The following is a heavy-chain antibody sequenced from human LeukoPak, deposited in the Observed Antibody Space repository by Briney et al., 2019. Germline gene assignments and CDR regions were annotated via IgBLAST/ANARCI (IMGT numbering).Heavy chain of an antibody. CDR2: IKQDGSEK. Sequence: PGGSLRLSCAASGFTFSSYWMSWVRQAPGKGLEWVANIKQDGSEKYYVDSVKGRFTISRDNAKNSLYLQMNSLRAEDTAVYYCARCTGPLYSSGWYAVDYWGQGTLVTVSS. J-gene: IGHJ4*02. V-gene: IGHV3-7*01. D-gene: IGHD6-19*01. CDR3: ARCTGPLYSSGWYAVDY. CDR1: GFTFSSYW.